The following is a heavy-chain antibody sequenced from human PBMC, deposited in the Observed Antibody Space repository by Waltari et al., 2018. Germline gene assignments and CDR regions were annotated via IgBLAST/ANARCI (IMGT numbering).Heavy chain of an antibody. Sequence: EVQLLESGGGLVQPGGSLRLSCAASGSTFRSYAMSWVRQAPGKGREWVSAISGSGGSTYYADSVKGRFTISRDNSKNTRYLQMNSLRAEDTAVYYCANGGLPGLRFLEWLPPHGYWGQGTLVTVSS. CDR1: GSTFRSYA. J-gene: IGHJ4*02. D-gene: IGHD3-3*01. V-gene: IGHV3-23*01. CDR2: ISGSGGST. CDR3: ANGGLPGLRFLEWLPPHGY.